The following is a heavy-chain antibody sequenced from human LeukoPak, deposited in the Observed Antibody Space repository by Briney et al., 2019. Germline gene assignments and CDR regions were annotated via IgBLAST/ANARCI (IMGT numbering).Heavy chain of an antibody. CDR3: ARDQRFAFDY. CDR1: GYTFTDYP. J-gene: IGHJ4*02. Sequence: GGSLRLSCAASGYTFTDYPMNWVRQAPGRGLEWVANIRTSAASAYNTNYADSVQGRVIISRDDAKKTLYLHMNGLRDDDTAVYYCARDQRFAFDYWGQGILVTVSS. V-gene: IGHV3-48*02. CDR2: IRTSAASAYNT. D-gene: IGHD3-16*01.